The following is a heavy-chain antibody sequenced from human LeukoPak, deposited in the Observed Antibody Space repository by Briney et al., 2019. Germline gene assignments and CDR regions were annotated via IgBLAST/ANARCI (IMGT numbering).Heavy chain of an antibody. Sequence: GRSLRLSCAASGFTFSSYAMHWVRQAPGKGLEWVAVISYDGSNKYYADSVKGRFTISRDNSKNTLYLQMNSLRAEDTAVYYCASPDPGSVFAFDIWGQGTMVTVSS. J-gene: IGHJ3*02. D-gene: IGHD3-10*01. V-gene: IGHV3-30-3*01. CDR1: GFTFSSYA. CDR3: ASPDPGSVFAFDI. CDR2: ISYDGSNK.